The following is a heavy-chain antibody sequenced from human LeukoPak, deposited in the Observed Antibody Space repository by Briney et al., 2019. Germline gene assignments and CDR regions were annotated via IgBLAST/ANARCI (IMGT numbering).Heavy chain of an antibody. CDR1: GGSFSGYY. D-gene: IGHD3-16*01. V-gene: IGHV4-34*01. CDR2: INHSGST. CDR3: ARGYGGLDY. J-gene: IGHJ4*02. Sequence: SETLSLTCAVYGGSFSGYYWSWIRQPPGKGLEWIGEINHSGSTNYNPSLKSRVTISVDTSKSQFSLKLSSVTAADTAVYYCARGYGGLDYWGQGTLVTVSS.